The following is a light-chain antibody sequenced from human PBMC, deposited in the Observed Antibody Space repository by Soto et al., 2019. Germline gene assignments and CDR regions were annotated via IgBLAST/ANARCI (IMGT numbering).Light chain of an antibody. V-gene: IGKV3-11*01. CDR1: SGSTC. J-gene: IGKJ1*01. Sequence: SGSTCVAWYEQQPGQAXRLLSFDASNRATGIPHRFRGSGSGTDFSLTISRLEPEDFAVYYCQQGGKWPPTVGHGTKV. CDR3: QQGGKWPPT. CDR2: DAS.